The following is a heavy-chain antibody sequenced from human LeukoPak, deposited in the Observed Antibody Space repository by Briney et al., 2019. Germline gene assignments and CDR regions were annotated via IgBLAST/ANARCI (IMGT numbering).Heavy chain of an antibody. CDR3: AKDIVSSWGPSWFDP. D-gene: IGHD6-13*01. V-gene: IGHV3-43*02. Sequence: PGGSLRLSCAASGFTFDDYAMHWFRQAPGKGLEWVSLISGDGGSTYYADSVKGRFTISRDNSKNSLYLQMNSLRTEDTALYYCAKDIVSSWGPSWFDPWGQGTLVTVSS. CDR2: ISGDGGST. CDR1: GFTFDDYA. J-gene: IGHJ5*02.